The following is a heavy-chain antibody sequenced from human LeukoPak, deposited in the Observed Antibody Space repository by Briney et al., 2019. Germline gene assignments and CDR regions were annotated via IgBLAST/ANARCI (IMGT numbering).Heavy chain of an antibody. CDR3: ARDASGSSIGLIDF. D-gene: IGHD1-26*01. CDR2: ISTSSTYI. CDR1: EFTLRSYS. J-gene: IGHJ4*02. Sequence: RQSLRPSCVASEFTLRSYSMHWVRQAPRKGLEWDSYISTSSTYIYYADSVMGRFTISRDNAKNSLYLHMSSLRAEDTAVYYCARDASGSSIGLIDFWGQGTLVTVSS. V-gene: IGHV3-21*01.